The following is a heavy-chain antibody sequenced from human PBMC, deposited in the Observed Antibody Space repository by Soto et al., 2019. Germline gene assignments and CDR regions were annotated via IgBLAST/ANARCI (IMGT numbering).Heavy chain of an antibody. CDR1: GYSFTKFA. J-gene: IGHJ4*02. Sequence: QVQLVQSGAAVKKPGTSVILSCKASGYSFTKFAVQWVRQALGQRLEWMGWINAGNGNTKYSQKFQGRLTITRDASANIAYMDLRSLTSEDTAVYYCARGIWVATTASYYFDSWGQGTQVTVSP. CDR2: INAGNGNT. D-gene: IGHD5-12*01. CDR3: ARGIWVATTASYYFDS. V-gene: IGHV1-3*01.